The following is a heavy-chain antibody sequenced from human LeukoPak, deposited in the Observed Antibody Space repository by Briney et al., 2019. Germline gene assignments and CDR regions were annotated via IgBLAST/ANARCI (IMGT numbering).Heavy chain of an antibody. V-gene: IGHV1-2*02. CDR3: ARDEQDYDFWSGSRNWFDP. D-gene: IGHD3-3*01. Sequence: RASVKVSCKASGYTFTGYYMHWVRQAPGQGLEWMGWINPNSGGTNYAQKFQGRVTMTRDTSISTAYMELSRLRSDDTAVYYCARDEQDYDFWSGSRNWFDPWGQGTLVTVSS. CDR1: GYTFTGYY. CDR2: INPNSGGT. J-gene: IGHJ5*02.